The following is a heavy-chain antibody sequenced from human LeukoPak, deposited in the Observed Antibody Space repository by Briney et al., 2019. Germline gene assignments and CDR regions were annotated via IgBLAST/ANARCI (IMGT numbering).Heavy chain of an antibody. CDR3: AGSYSSGWYNFAPFDY. Sequence: ASVKVSCKASGGTFSSYAISWVRQAPGQGLEWMGRIIPILGIANYAQKFQGRVTITADKSTSTAYMELSSLRSEDTAVYYCAGSYSSGWYNFAPFDYWGQGTLVTVSS. D-gene: IGHD6-19*01. CDR2: IIPILGIA. V-gene: IGHV1-69*04. J-gene: IGHJ4*02. CDR1: GGTFSSYA.